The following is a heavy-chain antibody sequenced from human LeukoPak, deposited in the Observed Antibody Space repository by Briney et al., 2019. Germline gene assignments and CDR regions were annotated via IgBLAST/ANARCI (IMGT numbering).Heavy chain of an antibody. CDR2: ISSDGSGQ. V-gene: IGHV3-30*04. Sequence: GGSLRLSCAASGFTFSSWPMHWGRQTPGKGLEWLAVISSDGSGQSYADSVKGRFTISRDNSKNTLSLEMNSLKIEDTAVYFCAREGGSSGRAGYCDYWGQGTLVTVSS. J-gene: IGHJ4*02. CDR1: GFTFSSWP. D-gene: IGHD6-19*01. CDR3: AREGGSSGRAGYCDY.